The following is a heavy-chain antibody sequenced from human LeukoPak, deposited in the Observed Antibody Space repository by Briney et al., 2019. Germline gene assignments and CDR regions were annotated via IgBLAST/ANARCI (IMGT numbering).Heavy chain of an antibody. CDR1: GGTFSSYA. Sequence: SVKVSCKASGGTFSSYAISWVRQAPGQGLEWMGGIIPIFGTANYAQKFQGRVTITTDESTSTAYMELSSLRSEDTAVYYCAKDLHDYGDYTPHNGDYWGQGTLVTVSS. J-gene: IGHJ4*02. V-gene: IGHV1-69*05. CDR3: AKDLHDYGDYTPHNGDY. D-gene: IGHD4-17*01. CDR2: IIPIFGTA.